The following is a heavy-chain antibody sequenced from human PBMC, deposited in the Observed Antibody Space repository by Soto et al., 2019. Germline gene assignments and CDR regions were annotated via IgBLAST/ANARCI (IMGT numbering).Heavy chain of an antibody. V-gene: IGHV3-30-3*01. J-gene: IGHJ4*02. Sequence: QVHLVESGGGVVQAGRSLRLSCTASGLTFTSYAIHWVRQAPGKGLEWVSLISEDGGNKYFAESVRGRFLISRDNSKNTVYLEMNSLRPEETAVYCCARRLKSTVSALGYWGQGTLVTVSS. CDR2: ISEDGGNK. CDR3: ARRLKSTVSALGY. CDR1: GLTFTSYA. D-gene: IGHD6-19*01.